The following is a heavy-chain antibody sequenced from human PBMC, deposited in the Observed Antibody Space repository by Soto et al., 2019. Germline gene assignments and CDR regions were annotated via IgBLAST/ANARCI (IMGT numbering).Heavy chain of an antibody. Sequence: GGSLRLSCAASGFTFSSYSMNWVRQAPGKGLEWVSYISSSSSTTYYADSVKGRFTISRNNSKNTLYLQMNSLRAEDTAVYYCAKAAGVVVAATLVVPWYFDYRGQGTLVTVPS. J-gene: IGHJ4*02. CDR2: ISSSSSTT. V-gene: IGHV3-48*01. D-gene: IGHD2-15*01. CDR1: GFTFSSYS. CDR3: AKAAGVVVAATLVVPWYFDY.